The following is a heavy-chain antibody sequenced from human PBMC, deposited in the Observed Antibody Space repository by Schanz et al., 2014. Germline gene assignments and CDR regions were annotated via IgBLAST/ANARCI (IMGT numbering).Heavy chain of an antibody. CDR1: GFTLSSYA. CDR2: ISYDGSNK. CDR3: AKGMGYCSGGTCYDYYYYGLDV. Sequence: QVQLVESGGGVVQPGRSLRLSCAAYGFTLSSYAMHWVRQAPGMGLEWVAVISYDGSNKYYADSVKGRFTISRDNAKNSLYLQMNSLRAEDTAVYYCAKGMGYCSGGTCYDYYYYGLDVWGQGTTVTVSS. J-gene: IGHJ6*02. V-gene: IGHV3-30-3*01. D-gene: IGHD2-15*01.